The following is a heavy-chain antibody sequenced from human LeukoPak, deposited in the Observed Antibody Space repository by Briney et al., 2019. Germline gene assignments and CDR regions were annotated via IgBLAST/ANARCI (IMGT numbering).Heavy chain of an antibody. CDR2: INPNSGDT. V-gene: IGHV1-2*02. CDR3: ARDLGAAAGFDY. J-gene: IGHJ4*02. D-gene: IGHD3-16*01. Sequence: ASVKVSCKASGYTFTGYYIHWVRQAPGQGLEWMGWINPNSGDTSIAQKFQGRVTMTWETSTSTTYMDLNNLRSDDTAVYFCARDLGAAAGFDYWGQGTLVTVSS. CDR1: GYTFTGYY.